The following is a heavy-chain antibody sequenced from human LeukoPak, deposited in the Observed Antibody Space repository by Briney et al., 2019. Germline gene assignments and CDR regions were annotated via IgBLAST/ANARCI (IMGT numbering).Heavy chain of an antibody. CDR3: AKDLSTWSSPSPTDY. CDR1: GFTFCGYA. D-gene: IGHD2-8*02. J-gene: IGHJ4*02. Sequence: GGSLRLSCAASGFTFCGYAMSWVRQTPGKGLEWVLTINGSAGTTYYADSVRGLFTISRDNSKNTLYLQMNSLRTEDTAVYCCAKDLSTWSSPSPTDYWGQGTLVAVSS. CDR2: INGSAGTT. V-gene: IGHV3-23*01.